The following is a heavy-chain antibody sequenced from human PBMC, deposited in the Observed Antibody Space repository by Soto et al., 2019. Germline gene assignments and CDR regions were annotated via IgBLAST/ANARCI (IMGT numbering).Heavy chain of an antibody. J-gene: IGHJ4*02. V-gene: IGHV2-5*02. D-gene: IGHD3-3*01. CDR2: IYWDDDK. CDR3: AHRVLRTVFGLVTTTAIYFVF. Sequence: QITLNETGPTQVKPRQTLTLTCTFSGFSLTTSGVGVGWIRQSPGKAPEWLALIYWDDDKRYSPSLTSRLTLNKDTSKNHVVLRIADLDPADTATYYCAHRVLRTVFGLVTTTAIYFVFWGQGTPVAVSS. CDR1: GFSLTTSGVG.